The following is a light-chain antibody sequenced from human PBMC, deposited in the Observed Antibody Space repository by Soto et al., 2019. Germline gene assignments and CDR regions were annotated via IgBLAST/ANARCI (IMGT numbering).Light chain of an antibody. CDR3: NQYGYSPQWT. Sequence: EIVLTQSPGTLSLSPGEGATLSCRASQTVGSNYLAWYQQKPGQAPRLLIYGASRRATGIPDRFSGSGSGTDFTLHIIRLEPEHFPVYYCNQYGYSPQWTFGQGTKVETK. J-gene: IGKJ1*01. CDR1: QTVGSNY. V-gene: IGKV3-20*01. CDR2: GAS.